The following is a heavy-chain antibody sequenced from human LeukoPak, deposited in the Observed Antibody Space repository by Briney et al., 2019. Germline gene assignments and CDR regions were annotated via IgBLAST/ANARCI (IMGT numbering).Heavy chain of an antibody. J-gene: IGHJ5*02. CDR3: ARHLRNYDILTGYIPHLGFDP. Sequence: SETLSLTCTVSGGSISSYYWSWIRQPPGKGLEWIGYIYYSGSTNYNPSLRSRVTISVDTSKNQFSLKLSSVTAAHTAVYYCARHLRNYDILTGYIPHLGFDPWGQGTLVTVSS. D-gene: IGHD3-9*01. V-gene: IGHV4-59*08. CDR1: GGSISSYY. CDR2: IYYSGST.